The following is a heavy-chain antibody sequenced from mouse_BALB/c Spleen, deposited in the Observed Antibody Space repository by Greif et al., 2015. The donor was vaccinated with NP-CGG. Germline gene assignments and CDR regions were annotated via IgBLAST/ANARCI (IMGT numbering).Heavy chain of an antibody. Sequence: EVQLVESGAELVKPGASVKLSCTASGFNIKDTYMHWVKQRPEQGLEWIGRIDPANDNTKYDPKFQGKATITADTSSNTAYLQLSSLTSEDTAVYYCAGYYYGSSSFAYWGQGTLVTVSA. J-gene: IGHJ3*01. V-gene: IGHV14-3*02. CDR3: AGYYYGSSSFAY. CDR2: IDPANDNT. D-gene: IGHD1-1*01. CDR1: GFNIKDTY.